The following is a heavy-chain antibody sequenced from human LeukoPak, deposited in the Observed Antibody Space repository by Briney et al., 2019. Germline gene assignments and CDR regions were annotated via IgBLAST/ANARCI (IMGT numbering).Heavy chain of an antibody. J-gene: IGHJ4*02. Sequence: ASVKVSCKASGYTFTSYAMHWVRQAPGQRLEWMGWINAGNGNTKYSQKFQGRVAITRDTSASTAYMELSSLRSEDTAVYYCARGYPDPSPFDYWGQGTLVTVSS. D-gene: IGHD1-14*01. CDR3: ARGYPDPSPFDY. CDR2: INAGNGNT. CDR1: GYTFTSYA. V-gene: IGHV1-3*01.